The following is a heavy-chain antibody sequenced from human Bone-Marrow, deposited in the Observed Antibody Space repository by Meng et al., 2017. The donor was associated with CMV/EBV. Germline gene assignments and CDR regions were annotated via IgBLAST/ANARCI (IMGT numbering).Heavy chain of an antibody. J-gene: IGHJ6*02. CDR1: GFTFSSYE. CDR2: ISSSGSTI. D-gene: IGHD1-7*01. Sequence: GESLKISCAASGFTFSSYEMNWVRQAPGKGLEWVSYISSSGSTIYYADSVKGRFTISRDNAKNSLYLQMNSLRAEDTAVYYCARDANWNYDRLHYYGMAVWGQGNTVNVSS. CDR3: ARDANWNYDRLHYYGMAV. V-gene: IGHV3-48*03.